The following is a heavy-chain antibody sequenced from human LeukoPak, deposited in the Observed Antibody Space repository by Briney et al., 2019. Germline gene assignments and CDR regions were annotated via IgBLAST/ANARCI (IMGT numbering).Heavy chain of an antibody. J-gene: IGHJ3*02. CDR3: ARGRDPRSGSYSLGAFDI. CDR2: IIPIFGTA. Sequence: GASVKVSCKASGGTFSSYAISWVRQAPGQGLEWMGGIIPIFGTANYAQKFQGRVTITRNTPISTAYMELRSLRSDDTAVYYCARGRDPRSGSYSLGAFDIWGQGTMVTVSS. V-gene: IGHV1-69*05. CDR1: GGTFSSYA. D-gene: IGHD1-26*01.